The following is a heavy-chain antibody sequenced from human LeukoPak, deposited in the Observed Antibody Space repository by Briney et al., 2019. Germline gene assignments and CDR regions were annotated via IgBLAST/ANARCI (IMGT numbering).Heavy chain of an antibody. J-gene: IGHJ4*02. CDR2: MNPNSGNT. D-gene: IGHD1-7*01. CDR1: GYTFTSYD. V-gene: IGHV1-8*03. Sequence: ASVKVSCKASGYTFTSYDINWVRQATGQGLEWMGWMNPNSGNTGYAQKFQGRVTITRNTSISTAYMELSSLRSEDTAVYYCARGNRKLELRAPFDYWGQGTLVAVSS. CDR3: ARGNRKLELRAPFDY.